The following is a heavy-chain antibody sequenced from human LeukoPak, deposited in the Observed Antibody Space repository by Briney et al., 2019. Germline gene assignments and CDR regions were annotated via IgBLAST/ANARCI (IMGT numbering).Heavy chain of an antibody. CDR3: ARDGGGGKKDY. V-gene: IGHV4-38-2*02. Sequence: PSETLSLTCTVSNYSISTGYYWGWIRQPPGKGLEWIGSIYHSGNTYYNPSLKSRVTISVDTSKSQFSLKLNSVTAADTAVYYCARDGGGGKKDYWGQGTLVTVSS. CDR2: IYHSGNT. D-gene: IGHD4-23*01. CDR1: NYSISTGYY. J-gene: IGHJ4*02.